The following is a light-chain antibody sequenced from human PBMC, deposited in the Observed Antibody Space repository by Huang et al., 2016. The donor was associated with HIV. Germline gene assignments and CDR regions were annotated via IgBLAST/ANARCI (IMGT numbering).Light chain of an antibody. J-gene: IGKJ2*01. Sequence: DIQMTQSPSSLSASVGDRVTITCRASQSISKYLNWYQQKPGKSPKCLIYAASSLQSGVPSRFSGSGSGTEFTLTISSLQPEEFATYYCQQSYSTPLYTFGQGTKLEIK. CDR3: QQSYSTPLYT. CDR2: AAS. V-gene: IGKV1-39*01. CDR1: QSISKY.